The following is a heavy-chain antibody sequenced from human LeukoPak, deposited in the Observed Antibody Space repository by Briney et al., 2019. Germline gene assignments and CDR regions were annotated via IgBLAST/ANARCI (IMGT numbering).Heavy chain of an antibody. D-gene: IGHD1-26*01. CDR1: GGSINNYY. CDR2: MFYSGST. J-gene: IGHJ4*02. CDR3: ARLHNGRGAFDY. Sequence: SETLSLTCTVSGGSINNYYWSWIRQPPGKGLEWIGYMFYSGSTNYNPSLKSRVTISIDTSKNQFSLQLSSVTAADTAVYYCARLHNGRGAFDYWGQGTLVTVSS. V-gene: IGHV4-59*01.